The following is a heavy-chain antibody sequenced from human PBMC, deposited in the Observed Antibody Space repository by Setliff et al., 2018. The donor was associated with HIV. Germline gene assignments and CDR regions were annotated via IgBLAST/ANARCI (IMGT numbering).Heavy chain of an antibody. CDR2: ISGGGSST. V-gene: IGHV3-23*01. J-gene: IGHJ4*02. CDR3: ARDDFDY. Sequence: GGSLRLSCEASGFKFNTYSMNWVRQAPGKGLEWVSSISGGGSSTYYADSVKGRFTISRDTSNNTLYLQMNSLRAEDTAVYYCARDDFDYWGQGTLVTVSS. CDR1: GFKFNTYS.